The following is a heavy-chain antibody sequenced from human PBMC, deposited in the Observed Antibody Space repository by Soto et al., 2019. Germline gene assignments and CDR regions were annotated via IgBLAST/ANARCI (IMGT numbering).Heavy chain of an antibody. D-gene: IGHD4-4*01. CDR2: ISAYNGNT. J-gene: IGHJ6*02. CDR3: ARNGETYSNYFAYYYGMDV. V-gene: IGHV1-18*01. CDR1: GYTFTSYG. Sequence: ASVKVSCKASGYTFTSYGISWVRQAPGQGLEWMGWISAYNGNTNYAQKLQGRVTMTTDTSTSTAYMELRSLRSDDTAVYYCARNGETYSNYFAYYYGMDVWGQGTTVTVSS.